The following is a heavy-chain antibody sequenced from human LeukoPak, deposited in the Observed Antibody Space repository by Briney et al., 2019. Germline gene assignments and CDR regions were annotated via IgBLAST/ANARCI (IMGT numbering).Heavy chain of an antibody. V-gene: IGHV1-69*04. CDR2: IIPVLGIA. Sequence: ASVKVSCKASGGTFSSYAISWVRQAPGQGLEWMGRIIPVLGIANYAQKFQGRVTMTRDTSTSTVYMELSSLRSEDTAVYYCARRDQRFLGWFMDVWGQGTTVTVSS. D-gene: IGHD3-3*01. CDR1: GGTFSSYA. CDR3: ARRDQRFLGWFMDV. J-gene: IGHJ6*02.